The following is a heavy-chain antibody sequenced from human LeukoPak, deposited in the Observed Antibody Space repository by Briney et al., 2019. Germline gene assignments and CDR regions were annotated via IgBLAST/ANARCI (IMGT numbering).Heavy chain of an antibody. Sequence: ASVKVSCKASGGTFTSYYMHWVRQAPGQGLEWMGIINSSGGSTSYAQKFQGRVTMTRDMSTSTVYMELSSLRSEDTAVYYCARGGDGYNSLFHSFDLWGHGTMVTVSS. CDR3: ARGGDGYNSLFHSFDL. V-gene: IGHV1-46*01. D-gene: IGHD5-24*01. J-gene: IGHJ3*01. CDR1: GGTFTSYY. CDR2: INSSGGST.